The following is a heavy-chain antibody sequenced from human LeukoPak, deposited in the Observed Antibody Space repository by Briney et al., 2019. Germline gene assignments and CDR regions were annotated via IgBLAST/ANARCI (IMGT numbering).Heavy chain of an antibody. D-gene: IGHD3-3*01. CDR2: IKQDGSEK. CDR1: GFTFSSYW. J-gene: IGHJ4*02. Sequence: GGFLRLSCAASGFTFSSYWMSWVRPAPGKGLEWVANIKQDGSEKYYVDSVQGRFTVSRDNFKNTLYLQMNSLRTEDTAVYYCARDPGTIFDVLNYHFDNWGQGTLVTVSS. CDR3: ARDPGTIFDVLNYHFDN. V-gene: IGHV3-7*01.